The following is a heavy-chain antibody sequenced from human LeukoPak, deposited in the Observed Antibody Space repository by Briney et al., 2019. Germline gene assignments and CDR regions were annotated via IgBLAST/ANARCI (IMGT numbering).Heavy chain of an antibody. D-gene: IGHD4-17*01. CDR1: GFTFSSYS. CDR2: ISGSSSYI. Sequence: GGSLRLSCAASGFTFSSYSMDWVRRAPGKGLEWVSSISGSSSYIYYADSVKGRFTISRDNAKNSLYLQLNSLRAEDTAVYYCARDYYGDYYLDYWGQGTLVTVSS. CDR3: ARDYYGDYYLDY. J-gene: IGHJ4*02. V-gene: IGHV3-21*01.